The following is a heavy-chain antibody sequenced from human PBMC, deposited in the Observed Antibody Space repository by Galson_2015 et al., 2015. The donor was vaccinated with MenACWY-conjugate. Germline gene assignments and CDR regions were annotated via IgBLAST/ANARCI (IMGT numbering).Heavy chain of an antibody. CDR2: ISGSGNTI. J-gene: IGHJ6*02. CDR3: AGSTTNYYYGLDV. V-gene: IGHV3-48*04. Sequence: CAASSLTFTSYSMTWVRLPPGKGLEWISYISGSGNTIHYADSVRGRFTVSRDNVKTSLYLTMSSLTADDTAVYFCAGSTTNYYYGLDVWGPETTATVS. D-gene: IGHD2/OR15-2a*01. CDR1: SLTFTSYS.